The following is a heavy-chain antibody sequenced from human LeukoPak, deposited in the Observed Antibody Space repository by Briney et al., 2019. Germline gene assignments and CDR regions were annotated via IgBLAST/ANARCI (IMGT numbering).Heavy chain of an antibody. D-gene: IGHD2-2*01. V-gene: IGHV3-11*04. CDR3: ARALCSSTSCYPDY. CDR1: GFTFSDYY. CDR2: ISSSGSTI. J-gene: IGHJ4*02. Sequence: NPGGSLRLSCAASGFTFSDYYMSWIRQAPGKGLEWVSYISSSGSTIYYADSVKGRFTISRDNAKNSLYLQMNSLRAEDTAVYYCARALCSSTSCYPDYWGQGTLVTVSS.